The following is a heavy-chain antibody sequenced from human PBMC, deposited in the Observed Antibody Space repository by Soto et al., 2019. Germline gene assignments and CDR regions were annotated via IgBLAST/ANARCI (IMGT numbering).Heavy chain of an antibody. V-gene: IGHV1-18*01. Sequence: QVQLVQSGAEVKKPGASVKVSCKASGYTFTSYGISWVRQAPGQGLEWMGWISAYNGNTKYAQKVQGRVTMTTDTPTNPSSEHWGSRNTGAPPVSDCAVGSPGDEPWGQGTLVTVSS. CDR1: GYTFTSYG. CDR3: AVGSPGDEP. J-gene: IGHJ5*02. D-gene: IGHD2-15*01. CDR2: ISAYNGNT.